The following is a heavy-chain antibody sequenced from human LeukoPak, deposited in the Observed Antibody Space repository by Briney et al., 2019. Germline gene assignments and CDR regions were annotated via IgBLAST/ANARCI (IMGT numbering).Heavy chain of an antibody. Sequence: GGSLRLSCAASGFTFSDYYMSWLRQAPGKGLEWVTYISSSSSYTNYADSVKGRFTISRDNAKNSLYLQMNSLRAEDTAVYYCARVAVAGTLDPWGQGTLVTVSS. CDR2: ISSSSSYT. V-gene: IGHV3-11*06. CDR3: ARVAVAGTLDP. D-gene: IGHD6-19*01. J-gene: IGHJ5*02. CDR1: GFTFSDYY.